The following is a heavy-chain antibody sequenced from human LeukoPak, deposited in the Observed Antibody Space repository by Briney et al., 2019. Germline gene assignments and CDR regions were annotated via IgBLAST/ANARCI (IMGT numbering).Heavy chain of an antibody. CDR3: ARGVPDPYYYYMDV. Sequence: GGSLRLSCAASGFTFSISAMSWVRQAPGKGLEWVSYISSSSSTIYYADSVKGRFTISRDNAKNSLYLQMNSLRAEDTAVYYCARGVPDPYYYYMDVWGKGTTVTVSS. J-gene: IGHJ6*03. V-gene: IGHV3-48*01. CDR1: GFTFSISA. D-gene: IGHD1-14*01. CDR2: ISSSSSTI.